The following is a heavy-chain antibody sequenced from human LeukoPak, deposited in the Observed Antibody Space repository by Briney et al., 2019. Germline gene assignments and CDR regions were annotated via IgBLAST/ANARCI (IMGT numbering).Heavy chain of an antibody. V-gene: IGHV4-39*07. CDR2: INYRGDT. Sequence: PSETLSLTCTVPSGSISSNNHYWGWIRQPHGKGLEWLGSINYRGDTDYNPSLKSRVTISVDPSKKQFSLKLNSVTAADTAVYYCVRDRQYCSGGNCYSEDLPDSWGQGTLVIVSS. J-gene: IGHJ4*02. CDR3: VRDRQYCSGGNCYSEDLPDS. CDR1: SGSISSNNHY. D-gene: IGHD2-15*01.